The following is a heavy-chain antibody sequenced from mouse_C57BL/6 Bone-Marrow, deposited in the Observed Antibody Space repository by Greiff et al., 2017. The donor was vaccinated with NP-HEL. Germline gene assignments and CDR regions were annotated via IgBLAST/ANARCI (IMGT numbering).Heavy chain of an antibody. CDR2: IYPGSGST. V-gene: IGHV1-55*01. D-gene: IGHD2-3*01. CDR3: ARGWLLTHY. J-gene: IGHJ4*01. CDR1: GYTFTSYW. Sequence: QVQLKQPGAELVKPGASVKMSCKASGYTFTSYWLTWVKQRPGQGLEWIGDIYPGSGSTNYNEKFTSKATLTVDTSSSTAYMQLSSLTSEDSAVYYCARGWLLTHYWGQGTSVTVSS.